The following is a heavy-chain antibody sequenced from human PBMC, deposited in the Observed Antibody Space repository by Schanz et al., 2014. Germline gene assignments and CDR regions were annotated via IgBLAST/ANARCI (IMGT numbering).Heavy chain of an antibody. D-gene: IGHD3-9*01. V-gene: IGHV3-23*04. CDR1: GFTFSSYG. Sequence: VQLVESGGGVVQPGRSRRLSCEASGFTFSSYGMHWVRQAPGKGLEWVSAISGSGGSTVYADSVKGRFTISRDNSMNTLHLQMDSLKTEDTAVYYCARRNFYDKSAAFDYWGQGSLVTDSS. J-gene: IGHJ4*02. CDR2: ISGSGGST. CDR3: ARRNFYDKSAAFDY.